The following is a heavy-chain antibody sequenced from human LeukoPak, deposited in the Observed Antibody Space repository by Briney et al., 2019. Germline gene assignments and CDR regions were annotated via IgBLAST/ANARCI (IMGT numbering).Heavy chain of an antibody. J-gene: IGHJ4*02. Sequence: SETLSLTCTVSGGSISSSSYYWVWIRQPPGKGLEWIGSISYSGSTYYNPSLKSRVTISVDTSKNQFSLKLSSVTAADTAVYYCARRIAARAFDYWGQGTLVTVSS. CDR3: ARRIAARAFDY. V-gene: IGHV4-39*07. CDR1: GGSISSSSYY. D-gene: IGHD6-6*01. CDR2: ISYSGST.